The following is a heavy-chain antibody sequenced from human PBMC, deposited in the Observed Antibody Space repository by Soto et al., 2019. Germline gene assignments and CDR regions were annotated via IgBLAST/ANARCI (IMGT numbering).Heavy chain of an antibody. CDR3: ARRYGGAFDI. Sequence: PSETLSLTCAVYGGSFSGYYWSWIRQHPGKGLEWIGYIYYSGSTYYNPSLKSRVTISVDTSKNQFSLKLSSVTAADTAVYYCARRYGGAFDIWGQGTMVTVSS. CDR2: IYYSGST. CDR1: GGSFSGYY. J-gene: IGHJ3*02. V-gene: IGHV4-31*11. D-gene: IGHD3-10*01.